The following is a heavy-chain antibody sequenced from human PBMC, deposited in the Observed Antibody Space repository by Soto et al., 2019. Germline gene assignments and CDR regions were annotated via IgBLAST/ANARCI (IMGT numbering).Heavy chain of an antibody. D-gene: IGHD3-3*01. CDR1: KFTFRSYG. CDR2: IWYDGSKK. J-gene: IGHJ6*02. V-gene: IGHV3-33*06. CDR3: AKSLYDFYSGPNPPYYYYGMDV. Sequence: GGSLRLSCEASKFTFRSYGMHWVRQAPGKGLEWVAAIWYDGSKKYYADSVKGRFTISRDNSKNTLYLEMNSPRAEDTAVYYCAKSLYDFYSGPNPPYYYYGMDVWGQGTTVTVSS.